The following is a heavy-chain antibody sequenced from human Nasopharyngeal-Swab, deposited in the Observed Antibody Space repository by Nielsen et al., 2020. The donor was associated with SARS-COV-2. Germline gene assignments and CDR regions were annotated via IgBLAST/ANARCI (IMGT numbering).Heavy chain of an antibody. D-gene: IGHD6-13*01. CDR1: GYTFTGYY. Sequence: ASVKVSCKASGYTFTGYYMHWVRQAPGQGLEWMGWISGYNGNTYYAQEFQGRVTMTTDTSTSTAYMELRSLRSDDTAVYYCARDGGGSWFLSFDYWGQGTLVTVSS. CDR3: ARDGGGSWFLSFDY. J-gene: IGHJ4*02. V-gene: IGHV1-18*04. CDR2: ISGYNGNT.